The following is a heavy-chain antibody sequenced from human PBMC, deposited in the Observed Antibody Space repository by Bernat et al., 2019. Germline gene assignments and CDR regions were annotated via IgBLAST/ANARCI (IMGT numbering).Heavy chain of an antibody. Sequence: EVQLLESGGGLVQPGGSLRLSCAASGFTFSSYAMSWVRQAPGKGLEWVSAISGGGGSTYYADSVKGRFTISRDNSKNTLYLQMNSLRAEDTAVYYCAKDASRDCSGGSCYGYFDYWGQGTLVTVSS. CDR2: ISGGGGST. D-gene: IGHD2-15*01. CDR1: GFTFSSYA. J-gene: IGHJ4*02. V-gene: IGHV3-23*01. CDR3: AKDASRDCSGGSCYGYFDY.